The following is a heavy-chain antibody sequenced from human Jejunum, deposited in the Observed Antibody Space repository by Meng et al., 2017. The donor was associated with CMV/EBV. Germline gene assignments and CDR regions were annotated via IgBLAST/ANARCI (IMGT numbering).Heavy chain of an antibody. J-gene: IGHJ4*02. D-gene: IGHD5/OR15-5a*01. CDR1: GFTFSDHY. V-gene: IGHV3-72*01. Sequence: SCAGSGFTFSDHYIDWVRLAPGKGLEWVGRVKNNPYTYTTEYSASVKGRFSISRDDSKNSVFLEMNNLKTEDTAVYYCARDRLGYPDYWGQGTLVTVSS. CDR2: VKNNPYTYTT. CDR3: ARDRLGYPDY.